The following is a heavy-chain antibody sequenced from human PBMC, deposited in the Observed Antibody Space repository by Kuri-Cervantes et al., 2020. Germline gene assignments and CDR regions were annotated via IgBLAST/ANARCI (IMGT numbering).Heavy chain of an antibody. CDR1: GYSISSSNW. J-gene: IGHJ4*02. Sequence: SETLSLTCAVSGYSISSSNWWGWIRQLPGKGLEWIGHIHYSGSTYYSPSLKSRVTMSVDTSKNQFSLKLSSVTAADTAVYYCARANYDIWSGYSDGFDYWGQGTLVTVSS. D-gene: IGHD3-3*01. CDR3: ARANYDIWSGYSDGFDY. CDR2: IHYSGST. V-gene: IGHV4-28*03.